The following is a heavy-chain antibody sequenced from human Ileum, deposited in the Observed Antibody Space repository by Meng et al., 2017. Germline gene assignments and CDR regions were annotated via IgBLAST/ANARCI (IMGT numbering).Heavy chain of an antibody. V-gene: IGHV3-23*01. Sequence: EAQLLYSGGGLVLPGGSLRLPCAASVFTFSSYAMTWVRQASGKGLEWVSVISGNGDTTYYADSVRGRFTISRDNSKDTLYLEMNSLRAEDTALYYCAKDNLVVTTIQGYFDYWGRGTLVTVSS. CDR3: AKDNLVVTTIQGYFDY. D-gene: IGHD2-21*02. J-gene: IGHJ4*01. CDR1: VFTFSSYA. CDR2: ISGNGDTT.